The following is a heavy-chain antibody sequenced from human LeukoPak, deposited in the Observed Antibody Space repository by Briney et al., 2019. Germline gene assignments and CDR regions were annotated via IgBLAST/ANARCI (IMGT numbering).Heavy chain of an antibody. D-gene: IGHD6-13*01. CDR2: ISYRSSPI. V-gene: IGHV3-21*01. CDR3: ARAYPPLRTAAAGDQ. CDR1: GFTFSDCD. Sequence: GGSLRLSCTASGFTFSDCDTSWVRQAPGKGLEWVSSISYRSSPIYYADSVKGRFTISRDNAKNSLYLQMDSLRAGDTAVYYCARAYPPLRTAAAGDQWGQGTLVTVSS. J-gene: IGHJ4*02.